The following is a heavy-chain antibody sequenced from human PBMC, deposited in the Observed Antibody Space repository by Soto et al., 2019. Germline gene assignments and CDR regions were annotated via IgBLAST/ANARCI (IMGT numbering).Heavy chain of an antibody. D-gene: IGHD3-3*01. CDR3: AKCRAITVFGVISTFDS. J-gene: IGHJ4*02. Sequence: EVQLLESGGDFKQPGGSLRLSCEGSGFNFSNYALNWVRQAPGKRLEWVSVISGNSGTTYYAASVKGRFTISRDNSKKTLYLEMNSLSAVDTAVYYCAKCRAITVFGVISTFDSWGQGPLVTVSS. V-gene: IGHV3-23*01. CDR2: ISGNSGTT. CDR1: GFNFSNYA.